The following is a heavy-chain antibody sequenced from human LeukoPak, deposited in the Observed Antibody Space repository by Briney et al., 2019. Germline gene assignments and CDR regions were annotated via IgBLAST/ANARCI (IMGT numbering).Heavy chain of an antibody. J-gene: IGHJ4*02. V-gene: IGHV3-48*03. CDR1: GFTFSSCE. D-gene: IGHD6-13*01. Sequence: PGGSLRLSCAASGFTFSSCEMNWVRQAPGKGLEWVSYISSSGSTRYYADSVKGQFTISRDNAKKSVYLQMNSLRAEDTAVYYCARLDSSSWYFTFDYWGQGTLVTVSS. CDR2: ISSSGSTR. CDR3: ARLDSSSWYFTFDY.